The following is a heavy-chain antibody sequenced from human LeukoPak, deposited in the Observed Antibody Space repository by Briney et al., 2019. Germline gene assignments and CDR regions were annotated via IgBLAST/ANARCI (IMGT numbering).Heavy chain of an antibody. CDR1: GGSISSSSHS. J-gene: IGHJ3*02. V-gene: IGHV4-39*01. CDR2: IYYTGRT. CDR3: ARHVQDTTLVPDAFDI. D-gene: IGHD5-18*01. Sequence: PSETLSLTCTVSGGSISSSSHSWGWIRQPPGKGLEWTGTIYYTGRTYYNPSLKSRVTISVDTSKNQFSLKLSSVTAADTAVYYCARHVQDTTLVPDAFDIWGQGTMVTVSS.